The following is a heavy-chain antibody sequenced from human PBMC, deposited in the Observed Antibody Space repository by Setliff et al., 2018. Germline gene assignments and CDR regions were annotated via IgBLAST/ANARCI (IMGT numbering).Heavy chain of an antibody. V-gene: IGHV4-34*01. CDR3: RVWVDMREVDS. CDR2: PNHGGST. D-gene: IGHD3-16*01. CDR1: GESFSNNY. Sequence: PSETLSLTCIVYGESFSNNYWSWIRQTPGKGLEWIGEPNHGGSTSYHPSLKSRLTMSVDTSKNQFSLKLTSVTAADTAVYYCRVWVDMREVDSWAQGTLVTVSS. J-gene: IGHJ4*02.